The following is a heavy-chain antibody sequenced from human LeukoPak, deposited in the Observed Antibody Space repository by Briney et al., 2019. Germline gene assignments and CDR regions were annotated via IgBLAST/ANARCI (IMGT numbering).Heavy chain of an antibody. CDR3: ARDQGSLPVWFYYYMDV. J-gene: IGHJ6*03. Sequence: PGGSLRLSCAASGFTFSSYAMHWVRQAPGKGLEWLAVISYDGTNKYYADSVKGRFTISRDNSKNTLYLQRNSLRDEDTAVYYCARDQGSLPVWFYYYMDVWGSGTTVTVSS. CDR1: GFTFSSYA. V-gene: IGHV3-30*01. CDR2: ISYDGTNK. D-gene: IGHD3-16*01.